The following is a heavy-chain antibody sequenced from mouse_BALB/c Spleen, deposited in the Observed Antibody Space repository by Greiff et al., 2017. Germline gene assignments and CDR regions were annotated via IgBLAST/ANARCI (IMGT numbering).Heavy chain of an antibody. CDR1: GYAFSSYW. J-gene: IGHJ2*01. CDR2: IYPGDGDT. V-gene: IGHV1-80*01. Sequence: VQLQQSGAELVRPGSSVKISCKASGYAFSSYWMNWVKQRPGQGLEWIGQIYPGDGDTNYNGKFKGKATLTADKSSSTAYMQLSSLTSEDSAVYFCARDMGYDGYFDYWGQGTTLTVSS. CDR3: ARDMGYDGYFDY. D-gene: IGHD2-14*01.